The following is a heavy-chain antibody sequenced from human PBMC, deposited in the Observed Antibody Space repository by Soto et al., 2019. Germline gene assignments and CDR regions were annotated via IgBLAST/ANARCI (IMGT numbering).Heavy chain of an antibody. J-gene: IGHJ6*02. V-gene: IGHV4-4*02. CDR2: IYHSGST. CDR3: ARDPSRTRQQLVKGDYYGLDV. D-gene: IGHD6-13*01. Sequence: ASETLSLTCAVSGGSISSSNWWSWVRQPPGKGLEWIGEIYHSGSTNYNPSLKSRVTISVDKSKNQFSLKLSSVTAADTAVYYCARDPSRTRQQLVKGDYYGLDVWGQGTTVTVSS. CDR1: GGSISSSNW.